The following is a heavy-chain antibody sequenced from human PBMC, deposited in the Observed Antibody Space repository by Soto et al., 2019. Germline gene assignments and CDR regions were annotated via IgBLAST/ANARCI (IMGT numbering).Heavy chain of an antibody. CDR3: ARADLYPPNFDP. D-gene: IGHD2-8*01. V-gene: IGHV1-3*01. CDR1: GYTFTSYA. CDR2: INAGNGNT. J-gene: IGHJ5*02. Sequence: ASVKISCKASGYTFTSYAMHWVRQAPGQRLEWMGWINAGNGNTKYSQKFQGRVTITRDTSASTAYMELSSLRSEDTAVYYCARADLYPPNFDPWGEGTLVTVSS.